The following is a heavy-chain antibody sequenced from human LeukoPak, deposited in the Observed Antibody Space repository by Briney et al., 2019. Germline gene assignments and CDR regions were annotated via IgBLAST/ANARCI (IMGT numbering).Heavy chain of an antibody. CDR3: AKGPSGSYQGYFDY. CDR1: GFTFSSYA. Sequence: GGSLRLSCAASGFTFSSYAMSWVRQAPEKGLEWVSAISGSGGSTYYADSVKGRFTISRDNSKNTLYLQMNSLRAEDTAVYYCAKGPSGSYQGYFDYWGQGTLVTVSS. CDR2: ISGSGGST. D-gene: IGHD1-26*01. J-gene: IGHJ4*02. V-gene: IGHV3-23*01.